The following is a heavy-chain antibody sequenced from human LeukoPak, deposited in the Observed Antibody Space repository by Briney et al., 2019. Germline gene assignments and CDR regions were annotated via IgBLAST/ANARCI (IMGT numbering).Heavy chain of an antibody. CDR1: GDSINNYY. Sequence: SETLSLTCTVSGDSINNYYWSWIRQPPGKGLEWIGNINYSGSSNSNPSLKSRATISVDMSRKHFFLDLISVTAADTAVYYCARAVHYSGTSDQYTGGWYYFDFWGQGTRVTVSS. J-gene: IGHJ4*02. V-gene: IGHV4-59*01. CDR2: INYSGSS. CDR3: ARAVHYSGTSDQYTGGWYYFDF. D-gene: IGHD3-10*01.